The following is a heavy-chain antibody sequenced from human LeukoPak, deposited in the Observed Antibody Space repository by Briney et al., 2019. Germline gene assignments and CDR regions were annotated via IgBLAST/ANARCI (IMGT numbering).Heavy chain of an antibody. V-gene: IGHV3-21*01. CDR3: ARGSNYYDY. CDR1: GFTFSDYT. Sequence: PGGSLRLSCADSGFTFSDYTMNWVRQAPGKGLEWVSSIISSGSHIYYADSVKGRFTISRDNAKNSLYLQMNSLRAEDTAVYYCARGSNYYDYWGQGTLVTVSS. J-gene: IGHJ4*02. CDR2: IISSGSHI.